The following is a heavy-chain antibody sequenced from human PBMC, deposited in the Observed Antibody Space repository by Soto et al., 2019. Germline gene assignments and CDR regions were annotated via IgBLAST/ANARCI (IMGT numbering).Heavy chain of an antibody. CDR2: FDPEDGET. V-gene: IGHV1-24*01. J-gene: IGHJ4*02. D-gene: IGHD2-2*01. CDR3: ATGGLNIVVVTAATSDFDY. CDR1: GYTLTELS. Sequence: ASVKVSCKVSGYTLTELSMHWVRQAPGKGLEWMGGFDPEDGETIYAQKFQGRVTMTEDTSTDTAYMELSSLRSEDTAVYYCATGGLNIVVVTAATSDFDYWGQGTLVTVSS.